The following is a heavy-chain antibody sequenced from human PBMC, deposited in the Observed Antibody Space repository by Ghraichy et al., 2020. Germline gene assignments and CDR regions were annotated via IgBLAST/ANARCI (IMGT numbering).Heavy chain of an antibody. CDR3: AKAFRDCSSTSCYSGYYYYYMDV. J-gene: IGHJ6*03. V-gene: IGHV3-30*02. CDR2: IRYDGSNK. Sequence: GGSLRLSCAASGFTFSSYGMHWVRQAPGKGLEWVAFIRYDGSNKYYADSVKGRFTISRDSSKNTLYLQMNSLRAEDTAVYYCAKAFRDCSSTSCYSGYYYYYMDVWGKGTTVTVSS. CDR1: GFTFSSYG. D-gene: IGHD2-2*01.